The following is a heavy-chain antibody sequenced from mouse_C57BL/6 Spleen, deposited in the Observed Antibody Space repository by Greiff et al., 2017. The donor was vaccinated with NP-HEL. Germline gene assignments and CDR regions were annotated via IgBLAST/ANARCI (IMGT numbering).Heavy chain of an antibody. CDR3: ARDYYGSSWGNYYAMDY. Sequence: VKLMESGPELVKPGASVKLSCKASGYTFTSYDINWVKQRPGQGLEWIGWIYPRDGSTKYNEKFKGKATLTVDTSSSTAYMELHSLTSEDSAVYCCARDYYGSSWGNYYAMDYWGQGTSVTVSS. J-gene: IGHJ4*01. CDR1: GYTFTSYD. V-gene: IGHV1-85*01. D-gene: IGHD1-1*01. CDR2: IYPRDGST.